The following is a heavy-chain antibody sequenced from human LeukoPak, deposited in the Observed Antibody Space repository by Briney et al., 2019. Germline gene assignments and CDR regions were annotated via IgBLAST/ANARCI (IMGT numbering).Heavy chain of an antibody. CDR3: ARGYYGDYGAADAFDI. D-gene: IGHD4-17*01. CDR2: IIPIFGTA. CDR1: GGTFTSYA. J-gene: IGHJ3*02. V-gene: IGHV1-69*06. Sequence: ASVKVSCKASGGTFTSYAISWVRQPPGQGLEWMGGIIPIFGTANYAQKFQGRVTITADKSTSTAYMELSSLRSEDTAVYYCARGYYGDYGAADAFDIWGQGTMVTVSA.